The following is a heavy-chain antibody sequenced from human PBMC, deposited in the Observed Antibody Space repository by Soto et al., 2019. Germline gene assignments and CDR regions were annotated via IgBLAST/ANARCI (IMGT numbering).Heavy chain of an antibody. Sequence: QVQLQQWGAGLLKPSETLSLTCAVYGGSFSGYYWSWIHQPPGKGLEWIGEINHSGSTNYNPSLKSRVTISVDTSKNQFSLKLSSVTAADTAVYYCARGRVWEMDFDYWGQGTLVTVSS. CDR1: GGSFSGYY. CDR3: ARGRVWEMDFDY. D-gene: IGHD2-8*01. V-gene: IGHV4-34*01. CDR2: INHSGST. J-gene: IGHJ4*02.